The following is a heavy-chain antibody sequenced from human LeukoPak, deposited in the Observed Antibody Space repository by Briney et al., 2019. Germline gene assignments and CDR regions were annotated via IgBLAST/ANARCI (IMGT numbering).Heavy chain of an antibody. D-gene: IGHD3-22*01. CDR2: IYYSGST. CDR1: GGSISSSSYY. V-gene: IGHV4-39*07. CDR3: ARLLFDSTAFDI. J-gene: IGHJ3*02. Sequence: SETLSLTCTVSGGSISSSSYYWGWIRQPPGKGLEWIGSIYYSGSTNYNPSLKSRVTISVDTSKNQFSLKLSSVTAADTAVYYCARLLFDSTAFDIWGQGTMVTVSS.